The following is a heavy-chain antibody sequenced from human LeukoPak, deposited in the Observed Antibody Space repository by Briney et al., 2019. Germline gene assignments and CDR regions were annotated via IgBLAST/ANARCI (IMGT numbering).Heavy chain of an antibody. CDR2: IYYSGST. V-gene: IGHV4-59*08. CDR1: GGSISSYY. J-gene: IGHJ5*02. CDR3: ARHRRTINWFDP. Sequence: SETLSLTCTVSGGSISSYYWSWIRQPPGKGLEWIGYIYYSGSTNYNPSLKSRVTISVDTSKNQFSLKLSSVTAADTAVYYCARHRRTINWFDPWGQGALVTVSS.